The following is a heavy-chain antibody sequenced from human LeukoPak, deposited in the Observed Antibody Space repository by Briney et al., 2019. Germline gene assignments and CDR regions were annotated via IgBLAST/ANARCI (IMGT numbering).Heavy chain of an antibody. Sequence: GGSLRLSCAASGFIFSSYWMHWVRQAPGKGLVWVSHINSDGSSTNYADSVKGRFTISRDNAKNTLYLQMNSLRAEDTAVYYCARTGIAARPTVWFDPWGQGTLVTVSS. J-gene: IGHJ5*02. CDR1: GFIFSSYW. CDR3: ARTGIAARPTVWFDP. V-gene: IGHV3-74*01. CDR2: INSDGSST. D-gene: IGHD6-6*01.